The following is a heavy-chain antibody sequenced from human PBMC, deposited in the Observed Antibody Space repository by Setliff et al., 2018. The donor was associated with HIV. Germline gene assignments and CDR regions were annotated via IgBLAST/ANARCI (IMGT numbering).Heavy chain of an antibody. J-gene: IGHJ5*01. Sequence: SETLSLTCNVSGGSIRSGSYYWGWFRQPPGKGLEWMGTIYYSGRTYHNLSLKSRLSISVDTSKNYFSLSVTSVTAADTAVYYCARGGGYSSFLLPDSWGQGALVTVS. CDR2: IYYSGRT. CDR3: ARGGGYSSFLLPDS. V-gene: IGHV4-39*02. D-gene: IGHD5-18*01. CDR1: GGSIRSGSYY.